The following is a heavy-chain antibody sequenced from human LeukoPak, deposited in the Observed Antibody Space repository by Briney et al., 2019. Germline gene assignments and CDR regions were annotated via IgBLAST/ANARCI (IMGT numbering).Heavy chain of an antibody. CDR2: IYYSGST. J-gene: IGHJ5*02. V-gene: IGHV4-39*02. D-gene: IGHD2-2*01. Sequence: SETLSLTCTVSGGSISSRSYYWGWIRQPPGKGLEWIGSIYYSGSTYYNSSLKSRVTISVDTSKNQFSLKLSSVTAADTAVYFCARDIGYCTSANCYGRFNWFGPWGQGTLVTVSS. CDR3: ARDIGYCTSANCYGRFNWFGP. CDR1: GGSISSRSYY.